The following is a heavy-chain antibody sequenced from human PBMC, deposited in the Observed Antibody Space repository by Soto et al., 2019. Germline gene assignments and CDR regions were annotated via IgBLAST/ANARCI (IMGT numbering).Heavy chain of an antibody. CDR2: IYYSGST. CDR1: GGSISSGGYY. CDR3: ARGGYYFYYGMDV. Sequence: TLSLTCTVSGGSISSGGYYWSWIRQHPGKGLEWIGYIYYSGSTYYNPSLKSRVTISVDTSKSQFSLKVTSVTAADTAVYYCARGGYYFYYGMDVWGQGTTVTVSS. D-gene: IGHD2-15*01. V-gene: IGHV4-31*03. J-gene: IGHJ6*02.